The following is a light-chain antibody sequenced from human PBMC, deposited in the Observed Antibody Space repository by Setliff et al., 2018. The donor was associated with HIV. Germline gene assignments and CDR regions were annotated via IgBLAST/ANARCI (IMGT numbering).Light chain of an antibody. J-gene: IGLJ1*01. V-gene: IGLV2-18*02. CDR3: SSYTSISTYV. CDR1: SSDVGSYNR. CDR2: EVN. Sequence: LTQPPSVSGSPGQSVTISCTGTSSDVGSYNRVSWYQQPPGTAPKLMIYEVNNRPSGVPDRFSGSKSGNTASLTISGLQAEDEADYYCSSYTSISTYVFGTGTKVTVL.